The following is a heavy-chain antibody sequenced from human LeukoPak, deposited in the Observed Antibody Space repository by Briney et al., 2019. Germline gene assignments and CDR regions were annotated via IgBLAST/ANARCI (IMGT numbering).Heavy chain of an antibody. Sequence: GGSLRLSCAASGFMFSNYWMHWVRQAPGKGLVWVSRISTDGSGANYADSVKGRFTISRDNANHTLFLQMNSLRAEDTAVYYCARDGGSYSTLDYWGQGALVTVSS. CDR3: ARDGGSYSTLDY. D-gene: IGHD1-26*01. CDR1: GFMFSNYW. CDR2: ISTDGSGA. J-gene: IGHJ4*02. V-gene: IGHV3-74*01.